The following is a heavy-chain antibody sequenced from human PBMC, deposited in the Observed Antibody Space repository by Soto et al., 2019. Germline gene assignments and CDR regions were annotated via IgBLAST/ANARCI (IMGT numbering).Heavy chain of an antibody. CDR2: ISGSGGST. Sequence: PGGSLSLSCAASGFTFSSYAMSWVRQAPGKGLEWVSAISGSGGSTYYADSVKGRFTISRDNSKNTLYLQMNSLRAEDTAVYYCASGLWDLLIVVVPAPPDYWGQGTLVTVSS. D-gene: IGHD2-2*01. CDR3: ASGLWDLLIVVVPAPPDY. V-gene: IGHV3-23*01. CDR1: GFTFSSYA. J-gene: IGHJ4*02.